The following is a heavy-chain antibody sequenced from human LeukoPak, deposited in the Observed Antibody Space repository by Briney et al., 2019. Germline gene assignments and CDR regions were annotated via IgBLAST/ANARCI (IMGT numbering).Heavy chain of an antibody. CDR3: AKARAGGYNYGPFDY. V-gene: IGHV3-23*01. CDR2: ISSGGETT. D-gene: IGHD5-18*01. Sequence: GGSLRLSCAASGFTFRLYGMNWVRQAPGKGLEWASAISSGGETTTYTDSVKGRFTISRDNSKNTVYLQMNSLSAEDTAVYYCAKARAGGYNYGPFDYWGQGTLVTVSS. CDR1: GFTFRLYG. J-gene: IGHJ4*02.